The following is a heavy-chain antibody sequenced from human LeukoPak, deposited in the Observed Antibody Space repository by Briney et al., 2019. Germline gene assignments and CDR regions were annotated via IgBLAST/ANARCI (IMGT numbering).Heavy chain of an antibody. CDR2: LIPIYGSA. J-gene: IGHJ3*02. CDR1: GGSFTFTSHA. Sequence: SVKVSCKASGGSFTFTSHAISWVRQAPGQGLEWMGGLIPIYGSANYAQKFQGRVTITSDESTRTVYMELSSLRPEDSAVYYCAGFFYDNSGDAFDIWGQGTMVTVYS. CDR3: AGFFYDNSGDAFDI. V-gene: IGHV1-69*01. D-gene: IGHD3-22*01.